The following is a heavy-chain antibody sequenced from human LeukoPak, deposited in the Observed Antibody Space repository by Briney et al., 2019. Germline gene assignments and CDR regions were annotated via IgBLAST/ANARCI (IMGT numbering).Heavy chain of an antibody. Sequence: SETLSLTCTVSGGSISSYYWSWIRQPPGKGLEWIGYIYYSGSTNYNPSLKSRVTISVDTSKNQFSLKLSSVTAADTAVYYCARVGNYDILTGGYYFDYWGQGTLVTVSS. D-gene: IGHD3-9*01. CDR1: GGSISSYY. J-gene: IGHJ4*02. V-gene: IGHV4-59*01. CDR2: IYYSGST. CDR3: ARVGNYDILTGGYYFDY.